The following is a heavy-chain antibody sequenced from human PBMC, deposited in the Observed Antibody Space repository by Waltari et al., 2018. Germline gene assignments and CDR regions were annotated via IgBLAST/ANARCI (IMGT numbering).Heavy chain of an antibody. D-gene: IGHD6-19*01. CDR1: GGSISSSSYY. V-gene: IGHV4-39*01. CDR3: ATKRESSASGFDY. Sequence: QLQLQESGPGLVKPSETLSFTCTVSGGSISSSSYYWGWIRQPPGKGLEWIGSIYYSGSTYYNPSLKSRVTISVDTSKNQFSLKLISVTAADTAVYYCATKRESSASGFDYWGQGTLVTVSS. J-gene: IGHJ4*02. CDR2: IYYSGST.